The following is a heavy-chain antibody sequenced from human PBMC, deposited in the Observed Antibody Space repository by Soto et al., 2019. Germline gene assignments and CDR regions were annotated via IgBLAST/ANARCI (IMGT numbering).Heavy chain of an antibody. J-gene: IGHJ4*02. D-gene: IGHD1-26*01. CDR3: ARRYGGHFDY. CDR1: GGSISSYY. Sequence: QVQLQESGPGLVKPSETLSLTCTVSGGSISSYYWSWIRQPPGKGLEWIGYIYYSGSTNYNHSLTSRVTRSVDTSKNQFSLNLSSVTAAETAVYYCARRYGGHFDYWCQGTLVTVSS. CDR2: IYYSGST. V-gene: IGHV4-59*01.